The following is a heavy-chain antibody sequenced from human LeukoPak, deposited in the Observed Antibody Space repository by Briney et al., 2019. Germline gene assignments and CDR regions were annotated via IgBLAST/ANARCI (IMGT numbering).Heavy chain of an antibody. CDR3: ASGYYYDSSGYYFLN. CDR1: GGSISSGGYS. Sequence: SETLSLTCTVPGGSISSGGYSWSWIRQPPGKGLEWIGYIYHSGSTYYNPSLKSRVTISVDRSKNQFSLKLSSVTAADTAVYYCASGYYYDSSGYYFLNWGQGTLVTVSS. J-gene: IGHJ4*02. CDR2: IYHSGST. V-gene: IGHV4-30-2*01. D-gene: IGHD3-22*01.